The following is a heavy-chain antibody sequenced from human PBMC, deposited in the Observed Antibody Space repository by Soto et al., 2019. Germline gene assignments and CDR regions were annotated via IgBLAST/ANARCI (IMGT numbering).Heavy chain of an antibody. CDR3: ARIPRRYCSGGSCYSGRNFDC. CDR1: GGSISSGDYY. V-gene: IGHV4-30-4*01. CDR2: IYYSGTT. Sequence: QVQLQESGPGLVKPSQTLSLTCTVSGGSISSGDYYWSWIRQPPGKGLEWIGYIYYSGTTYYNPSHKGRVTMSVHTSKNQFSLKLSSVTAADTAVYYCARIPRRYCSGGSCYSGRNFDCWGQGTLVTVSS. D-gene: IGHD2-15*01. J-gene: IGHJ4*02.